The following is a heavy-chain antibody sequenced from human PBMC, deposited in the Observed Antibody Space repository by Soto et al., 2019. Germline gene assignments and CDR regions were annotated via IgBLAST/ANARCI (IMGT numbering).Heavy chain of an antibody. CDR3: ARDYAYAFDI. CDR1: GFTFSSYS. J-gene: IGHJ3*02. CDR2: ISSSSSTI. V-gene: IGHV3-48*01. D-gene: IGHD4-17*01. Sequence: GGSLRLSCADSGFTFSSYSMNWVRQAPGKGLEWVSYISSSSSTIYYADSVKGRLTISRDNAKNSLYLQMNSLRAEDTAVYYCARDYAYAFDIWGQGTMVTVSS.